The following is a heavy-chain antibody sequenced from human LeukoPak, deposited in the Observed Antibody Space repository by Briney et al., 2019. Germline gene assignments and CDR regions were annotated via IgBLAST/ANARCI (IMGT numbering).Heavy chain of an antibody. J-gene: IGHJ4*02. CDR2: IKQDGSEK. Sequence: GGSLRLSCAASGFTFSRYWMSWVRQAPRKGLEWVANIKQDGSEKYYVDSVKGRFTISRDNAKNSLYLQMNSLRAEDTAVYYCARDKGVYDTSGSLFVFGGQGTLVTVSS. V-gene: IGHV3-7*03. CDR1: GFTFSRYW. D-gene: IGHD3-22*01. CDR3: ARDKGVYDTSGSLFVF.